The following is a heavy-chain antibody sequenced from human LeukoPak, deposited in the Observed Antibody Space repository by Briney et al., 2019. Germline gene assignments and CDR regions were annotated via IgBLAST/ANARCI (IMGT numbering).Heavy chain of an antibody. J-gene: IGHJ4*02. CDR1: GFTFRTYS. V-gene: IGHV3-21*01. D-gene: IGHD6-19*01. Sequence: GGSLRLSCAASGFTFRTYSMTWVRQAPGKGLEWVSSISSSSTYIYYTDSVKGRFTISRDDAKNSLYLQMNSLRADDTVIYYCARDKSYSAVAGTSPLYWGQGTLVTVSS. CDR2: ISSSSTYI. CDR3: ARDKSYSAVAGTSPLY.